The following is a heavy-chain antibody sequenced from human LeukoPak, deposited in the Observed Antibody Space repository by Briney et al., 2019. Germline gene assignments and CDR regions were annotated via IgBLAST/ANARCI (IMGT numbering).Heavy chain of an antibody. J-gene: IGHJ4*02. CDR2: ISGSGTNT. Sequence: QAGGSLRLSCAASGFTFSNYAMSWVRQAPGKGLEWVSAISGSGTNTYYADSVRGRFTISRDNSKNTLYLQMNSLRAEDTAVYYCARDYGGSSPFDYWGQGTLVTVSS. CDR1: GFTFSNYA. V-gene: IGHV3-23*01. D-gene: IGHD4-23*01. CDR3: ARDYGGSSPFDY.